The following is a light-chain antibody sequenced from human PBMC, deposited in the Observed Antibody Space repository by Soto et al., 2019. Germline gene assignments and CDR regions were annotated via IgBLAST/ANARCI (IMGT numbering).Light chain of an antibody. V-gene: IGLV2-14*01. CDR1: SSDVSGYNY. CDR3: SSYTSTSTLEV. CDR2: EVS. J-gene: IGLJ2*01. Sequence: QSALTQPASVSGSPGQSITISCTGTSSDVSGYNYVSWYQQYPDKAPKLMIYEVSHRPSGVSNRFSGSKSGNTASLTISGLQAEDEGDYFCSSYTSTSTLEVFGGGTKVTVL.